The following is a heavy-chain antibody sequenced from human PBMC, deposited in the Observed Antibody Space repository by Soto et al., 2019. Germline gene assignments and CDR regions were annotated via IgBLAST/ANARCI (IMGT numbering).Heavy chain of an antibody. CDR1: GGSVSSGDYF. J-gene: IGHJ6*02. CDR2: IYYSGST. V-gene: IGHV4-61*08. CDR3: ARSPNYYYYGFDA. D-gene: IGHD3-10*01. Sequence: SETLSLTCTVSGGSVSSGDYFWSWLRQSPGKRLEWIAYIYYSGSTNYNPSLKSRATISVDTSKSQVSLTLTSMTAADAALYYCARSPNYYYYGFDAWGQGTAVTVSS.